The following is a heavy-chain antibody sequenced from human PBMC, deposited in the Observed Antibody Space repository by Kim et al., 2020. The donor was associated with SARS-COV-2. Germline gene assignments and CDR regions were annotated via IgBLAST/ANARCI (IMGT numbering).Heavy chain of an antibody. CDR2: INPNSGGT. J-gene: IGHJ1*01. CDR1: GYTFTGYY. CDR3: ARGGSGSWYVGEYFQH. Sequence: ASVKVSCKASGYTFTGYYMHWVRQAPGQGLEWMGRINPNSGGTNYAQKFQGRVTMTRDTSISTAYMELSRLRSDDTAVYYCARGGSGSWYVGEYFQHWGQGTLVTVSS. V-gene: IGHV1-2*06. D-gene: IGHD6-13*01.